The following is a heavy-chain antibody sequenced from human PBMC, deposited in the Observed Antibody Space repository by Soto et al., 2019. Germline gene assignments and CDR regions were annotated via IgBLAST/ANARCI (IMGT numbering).Heavy chain of an antibody. D-gene: IGHD3-10*01. CDR1: GGSISSYY. Sequence: PSETLSLTCTVSGGSISSYYWSWIRQPPGKGLEWIGYIYYSGSTNYNPSLKSRVTIPVDTSKNQFSLKLSSVTAADTAVYYCARVGGYYYGSANWFDPWGQGTLVTVSS. CDR2: IYYSGST. CDR3: ARVGGYYYGSANWFDP. V-gene: IGHV4-59*01. J-gene: IGHJ5*02.